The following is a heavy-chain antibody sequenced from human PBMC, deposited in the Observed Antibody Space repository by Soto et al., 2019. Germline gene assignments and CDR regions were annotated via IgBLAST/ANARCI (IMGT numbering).Heavy chain of an antibody. CDR3: ARGLNTAAALDY. Sequence: SETLSLTCAVSGGSISSGDYSWNWIRQPPGKGLEWIGYIYHSGSTYYNPSLKSRVTISVDRSKNQFSLKLSSVTAADTAVYYCARGLNTAAALDYWGQGTLVTVSS. J-gene: IGHJ4*02. V-gene: IGHV4-30-2*01. CDR1: GGSISSGDYS. CDR2: IYHSGST. D-gene: IGHD6-13*01.